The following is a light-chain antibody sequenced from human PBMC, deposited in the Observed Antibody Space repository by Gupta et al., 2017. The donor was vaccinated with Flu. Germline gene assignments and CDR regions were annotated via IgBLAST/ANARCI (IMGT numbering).Light chain of an antibody. CDR1: QSVETY. CDR2: DAS. Sequence: ATLSLSPGDTATLSCRASQSVETYIAWYQQKPGQAPRLLIYDASIRAAGITTRFTGSGSGTDFTLTITSLRPEDFAVYYCQQRRKWPPITFGQGTRLELK. J-gene: IGKJ5*01. V-gene: IGKV3-11*01. CDR3: QQRRKWPPIT.